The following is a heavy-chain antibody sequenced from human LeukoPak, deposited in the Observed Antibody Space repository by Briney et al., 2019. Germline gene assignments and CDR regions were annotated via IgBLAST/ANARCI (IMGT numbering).Heavy chain of an antibody. Sequence: PSATLSLTCNVFGVFISNYFGSWLRQPAGKGLEWIGRFYARGTTYYNPSLRRRVTLSMDTSKNHFSMKLTSVTAADTAVYYCARTHCGGGSCDTFDPWGQGTLVTVSS. J-gene: IGHJ5*02. CDR2: FYARGTT. D-gene: IGHD2-21*01. V-gene: IGHV4-4*07. CDR1: GVFISNYF. CDR3: ARTHCGGGSCDTFDP.